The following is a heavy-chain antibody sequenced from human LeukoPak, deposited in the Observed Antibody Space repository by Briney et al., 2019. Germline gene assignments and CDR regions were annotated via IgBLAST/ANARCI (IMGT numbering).Heavy chain of an antibody. Sequence: AGGSLRLSCAASGFTVSSNCMSWVRQAPGKGLEWVSLLYNGGRTYYAESVEGRFTISRDNSKNTLYLQMNSLRAEDTDVYYCAMCTAATGTIDWGQGTLVTVAS. D-gene: IGHD6-13*01. V-gene: IGHV3-66*01. J-gene: IGHJ1*01. CDR2: LYNGGRT. CDR1: GFTVSSNC. CDR3: AMCTAATGTID.